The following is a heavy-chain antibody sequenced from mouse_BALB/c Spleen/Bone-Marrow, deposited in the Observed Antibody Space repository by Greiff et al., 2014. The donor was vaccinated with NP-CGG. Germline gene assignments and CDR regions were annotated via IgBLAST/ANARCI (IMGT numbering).Heavy chain of an antibody. CDR3: PSYGNDG. D-gene: IGHD2-2*01. J-gene: IGHJ2*01. Sequence: EVKLQQSGPELVKLGASVKISCKASGYSFTGYYMHWVKQSHVKSLEWIGRINPYNGATSYNQNFKDKARFTVDKSSSTAYMELHSLTTEDPAVNYCPSYGNDGWGQGTTLTGSS. CDR2: INPYNGAT. V-gene: IGHV1S30*01. CDR1: GYSFTGYY.